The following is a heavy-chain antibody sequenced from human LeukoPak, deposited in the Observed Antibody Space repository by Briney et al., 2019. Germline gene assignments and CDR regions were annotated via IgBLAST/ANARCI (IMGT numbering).Heavy chain of an antibody. CDR1: GYTFTSYG. J-gene: IGHJ6*02. D-gene: IGHD1-1*01. CDR2: ISAYNGNT. Sequence: GASVKVSCKASGYTFTSYGISWVGQAPGQGLEWMGWISAYNGNTNYAQKLQGRVTMTTDTSTSTAYMELRSLRSDDTAVYYCARGYNWNDYYGMDVWGQGTTVTVSS. V-gene: IGHV1-18*01. CDR3: ARGYNWNDYYGMDV.